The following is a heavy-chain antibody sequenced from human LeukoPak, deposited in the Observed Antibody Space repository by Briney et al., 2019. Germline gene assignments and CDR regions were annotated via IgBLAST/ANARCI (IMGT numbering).Heavy chain of an antibody. Sequence: KPSETLSLTCTVSGGSISSGGYYWSWIRQHPGKGLEWIGYIYYSGSTYYNPSLKSRVTISVDTSKNQFSLKLSSVTAADTAVYYCARIVLGFGELYFDYWGQGTLVTVSS. J-gene: IGHJ4*02. CDR1: GGSISSGGYY. CDR3: ARIVLGFGELYFDY. D-gene: IGHD3-10*01. CDR2: IYYSGST. V-gene: IGHV4-31*03.